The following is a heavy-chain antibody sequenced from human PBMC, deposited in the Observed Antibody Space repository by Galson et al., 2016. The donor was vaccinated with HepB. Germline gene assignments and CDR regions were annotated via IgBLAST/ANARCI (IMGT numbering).Heavy chain of an antibody. CDR2: MYNSGST. J-gene: IGHJ3*02. D-gene: IGHD7-27*01. CDR1: GASISSDF. Sequence: EPLSLTCSVSGASISSDFWSWIRQPPGKGLEWIGYMYNSGSTRYNPSLKSRVTISVDTSKNQFSLNLRSVTAADTAVYYCARDPNWGSEGGDDTFDIWGQGTMVTVSS. CDR3: ARDPNWGSEGGDDTFDI. V-gene: IGHV4-59*01.